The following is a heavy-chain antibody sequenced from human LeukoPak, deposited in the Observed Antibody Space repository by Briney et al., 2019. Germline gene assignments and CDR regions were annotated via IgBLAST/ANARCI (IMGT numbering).Heavy chain of an antibody. CDR2: ISGSGGST. V-gene: IGHV3-23*01. J-gene: IGHJ6*02. D-gene: IGHD3-3*01. Sequence: GGSLRLSCAASGFTFSSYAMSWVRQAPGKGLEWVSAISGSGGSTYCADSVKGRFTISRDNSKNTLYLQMNSLRAEDTAVYYCARVDGYDFWSGYYNYYYYGMDVWGQGTTVTVSS. CDR1: GFTFSSYA. CDR3: ARVDGYDFWSGYYNYYYYGMDV.